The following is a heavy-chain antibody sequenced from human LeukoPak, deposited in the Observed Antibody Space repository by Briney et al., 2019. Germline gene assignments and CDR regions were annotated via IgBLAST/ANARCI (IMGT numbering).Heavy chain of an antibody. Sequence: ASVTVSCKASGYTFTVYYMHWVRQAPGQGLEWMGWINPNSGGTNYAQKFQGRVTMTRDTSISTAYMELSRLRSDDTAVYYCARDYVLAYYYGMDVWGQGTTVTVSS. V-gene: IGHV1-2*02. J-gene: IGHJ6*02. D-gene: IGHD3-16*01. CDR2: INPNSGGT. CDR1: GYTFTVYY. CDR3: ARDYVLAYYYGMDV.